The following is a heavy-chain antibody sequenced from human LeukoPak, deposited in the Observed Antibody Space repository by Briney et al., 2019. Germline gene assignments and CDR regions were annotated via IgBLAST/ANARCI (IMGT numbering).Heavy chain of an antibody. V-gene: IGHV3-23*01. Sequence: GGSLRLSCAASGFTFSSSAMSWVRQAPGKGLEWVSAISNNGGYTYYADSVQGRFTISRDNSKSTLCLQMNSLRAEDTAVYYCAKQLGYCSDGICYFPYWGQGTLVTVSS. CDR2: ISNNGGYT. D-gene: IGHD2-15*01. CDR3: AKQLGYCSDGICYFPY. CDR1: GFTFSSSA. J-gene: IGHJ4*02.